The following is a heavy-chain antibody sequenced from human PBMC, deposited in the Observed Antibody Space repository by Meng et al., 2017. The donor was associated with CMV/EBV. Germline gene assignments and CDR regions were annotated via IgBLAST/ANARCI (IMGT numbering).Heavy chain of an antibody. J-gene: IGHJ6*02. Sequence: ASVKVSCKASGYTFTGYYMHWVRQAPGQGLEWMGWINPNSGGTNYAQKLQGRVTMTRDTSISTAYMELSRLRSDDTAVYYCARVIAAAGTRTPGYYGMDVWGQGTTVTVSS. D-gene: IGHD6-13*01. V-gene: IGHV1-2*02. CDR1: GYTFTGYY. CDR3: ARVIAAAGTRTPGYYGMDV. CDR2: INPNSGGT.